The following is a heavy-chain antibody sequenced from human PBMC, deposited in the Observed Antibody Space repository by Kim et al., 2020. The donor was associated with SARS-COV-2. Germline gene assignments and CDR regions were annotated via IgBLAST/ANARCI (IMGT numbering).Heavy chain of an antibody. Sequence: YADPGKGRFTISKDNSTNTLYLQMNSLKPEDTAVYYCAREEYSYSLGAFDIWGQGTMVTVSS. D-gene: IGHD5-18*01. V-gene: IGHV3-30*03. CDR3: AREEYSYSLGAFDI. J-gene: IGHJ3*02.